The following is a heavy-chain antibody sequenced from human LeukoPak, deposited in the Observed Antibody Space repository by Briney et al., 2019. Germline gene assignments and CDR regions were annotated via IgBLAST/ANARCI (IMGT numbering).Heavy chain of an antibody. J-gene: IGHJ4*02. Sequence: SETLSLTCTVSGGSISSSSYYWGWIRQPPGKGLEWIGSIYYSGSTYYNPSLKSRVTISVDTSKNQFSLKLSSVTAADTAVYYCARAGIAAAARAGDYWGQGTLVAVSS. D-gene: IGHD6-13*01. CDR2: IYYSGST. CDR3: ARAGIAAAARAGDY. V-gene: IGHV4-39*07. CDR1: GGSISSSSYY.